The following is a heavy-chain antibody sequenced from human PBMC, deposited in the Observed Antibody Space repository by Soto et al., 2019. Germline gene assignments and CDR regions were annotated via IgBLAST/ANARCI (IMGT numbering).Heavy chain of an antibody. D-gene: IGHD5-12*01. V-gene: IGHV4-30-4*01. CDR3: ARQNGYDAGFGH. CDR2: IDSSGST. Sequence: QVQLQESGPGLVKPSQTLSLTCTVSGVSLSSGDVYWTWIRQSPEKGLEWIGYIDSSGSTHYNPSLKTRVTMLVDPSKNQFSLSLRSVTAADTAEYYCARQNGYDAGFGHWGQGLLVTVS. J-gene: IGHJ4*02. CDR1: GVSLSSGDVY.